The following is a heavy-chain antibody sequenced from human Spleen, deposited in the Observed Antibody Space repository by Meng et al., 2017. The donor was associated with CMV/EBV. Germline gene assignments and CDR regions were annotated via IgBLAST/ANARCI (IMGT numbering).Heavy chain of an antibody. CDR3: ARSYDSSGYYYPIDY. Sequence: SGFTFSSYAMHWVRQAPGKGLEWVAVISYDGSNKYYADSVKGRFTISRDNSKNTLYLQMNSPRAEDTAVYYCARSYDSSGYYYPIDYWGQGTLVTVSS. D-gene: IGHD3-22*01. CDR2: ISYDGSNK. J-gene: IGHJ4*02. V-gene: IGHV3-30*04. CDR1: GFTFSSYA.